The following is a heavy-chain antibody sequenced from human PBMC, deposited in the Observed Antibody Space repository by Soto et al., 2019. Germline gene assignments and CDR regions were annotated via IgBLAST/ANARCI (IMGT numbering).Heavy chain of an antibody. CDR2: INPTSDYT. V-gene: IGHV1-46*01. D-gene: IGHD2-8*01. J-gene: IGHJ3*02. CDR1: GYTLTSYY. Sequence: QVPLVQSGAEVKKPGASVKVSCKASGYTLTSYYMQWVRQAPGQGLEWMGMINPTSDYTNYAQKFQVRVTLTTDTSTSTVYMEMCSLRSEDTAMYYCARGVHAINAFDIWGQGTRVTVSS. CDR3: ARGVHAINAFDI.